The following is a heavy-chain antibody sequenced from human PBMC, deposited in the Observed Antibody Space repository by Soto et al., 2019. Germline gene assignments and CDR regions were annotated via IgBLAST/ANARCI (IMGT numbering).Heavy chain of an antibody. D-gene: IGHD3-9*01. V-gene: IGHV1-8*01. CDR1: GYTFTSYD. J-gene: IGHJ6*02. Sequence: ASVKVSCKASGYTFTSYDINWVRQATGQGLEWMGWMNPNSGNTGYAQKFQGRVTMTRNTSISTAYMELSSLRSEDTAVYYCARGLAIYDILTGYTYYYYGMDVWGQGTTVTVSS. CDR2: MNPNSGNT. CDR3: ARGLAIYDILTGYTYYYYGMDV.